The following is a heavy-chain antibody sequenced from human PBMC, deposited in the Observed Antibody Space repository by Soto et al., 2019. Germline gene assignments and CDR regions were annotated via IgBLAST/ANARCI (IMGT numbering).Heavy chain of an antibody. CDR2: ITYAGSNK. V-gene: IGHV3-30*18. D-gene: IGHD1-7*01. CDR3: AKDRVGGTFYTPLGF. Sequence: QVQLVESGGGVVQPGGSLRLSCQASGFNFDNYGMHWVRQAPGKGLEWVAVITYAGSNKYYADSVKGRFTISRDNSKNTLSLHLNTLKPEDTAVYHCAKDRVGGTFYTPLGFWGQGTLVTVSS. J-gene: IGHJ4*02. CDR1: GFNFDNYG.